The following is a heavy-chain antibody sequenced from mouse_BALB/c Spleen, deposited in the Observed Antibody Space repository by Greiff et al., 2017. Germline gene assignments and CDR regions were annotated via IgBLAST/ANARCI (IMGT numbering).Heavy chain of an antibody. Sequence: EVKLEESGGGLVQPGGSMKLSCVASGFTFSNYWMNWVRQSPEKGLEWVAEIRLKSNNYATHYAESVKGRFTISRDDSKSSVYLQMNNLRAEDTGIYYCTRAYYDYERFAYWGQGTLVTVSA. D-gene: IGHD2-4*01. J-gene: IGHJ3*01. V-gene: IGHV6-6*02. CDR3: TRAYYDYERFAY. CDR2: IRLKSNNYAT. CDR1: GFTFSNYW.